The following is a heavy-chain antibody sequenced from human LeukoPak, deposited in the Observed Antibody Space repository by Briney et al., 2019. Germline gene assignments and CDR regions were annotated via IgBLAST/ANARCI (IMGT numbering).Heavy chain of an antibody. D-gene: IGHD6-19*01. CDR3: ARARLAVAGTIFDY. CDR1: GGSISSYY. Sequence: PSETLSLTCTGSGGSISSYYWSWIRQPAGKGLEWIGRIYTSGSTNYNPSLKSRVTISVDKSKNQFSLKLSSVTAADTAVYYCARARLAVAGTIFDYWGQGTLVTVSS. CDR2: IYTSGST. V-gene: IGHV4-4*07. J-gene: IGHJ4*02.